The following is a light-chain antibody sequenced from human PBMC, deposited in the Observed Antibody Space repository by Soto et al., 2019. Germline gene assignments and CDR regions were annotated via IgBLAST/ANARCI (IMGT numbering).Light chain of an antibody. Sequence: QSALTQPPSASGSPGQSVTISCTGTSSDVGGYNYVAWYQQHPGKAPKLMIYEVSKRPSGVPDRFSGSKSGNTASLTVSGLQAEDEADYYCSSYAGNDNVIFGGGTKLTV. CDR3: SSYAGNDNVI. J-gene: IGLJ2*01. CDR2: EVS. V-gene: IGLV2-8*01. CDR1: SSDVGGYNY.